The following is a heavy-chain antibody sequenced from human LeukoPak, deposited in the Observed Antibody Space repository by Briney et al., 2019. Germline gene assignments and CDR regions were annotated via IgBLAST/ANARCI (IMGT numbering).Heavy chain of an antibody. Sequence: PGGSLRLSCAASGFTFSSYAMSWVRQAPGKGLEWVSAISGSGGSTYSADSVKGRFTISRDNSKNTLYLQMNSLRAEDTAVYYCAREAAYSVQLPRHFDYWGQGTLVTVSS. D-gene: IGHD5/OR15-5a*01. CDR2: ISGSGGST. CDR3: AREAAYSVQLPRHFDY. CDR1: GFTFSSYA. J-gene: IGHJ4*02. V-gene: IGHV3-23*01.